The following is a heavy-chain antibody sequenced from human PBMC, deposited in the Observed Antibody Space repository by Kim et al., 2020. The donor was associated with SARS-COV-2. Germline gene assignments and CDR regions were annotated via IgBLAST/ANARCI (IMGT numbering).Heavy chain of an antibody. J-gene: IGHJ4*02. Sequence: MSGRGGTTHYAYSVKHRFTLSSANSMNTLYLQMNSLRAEDTAVYYCDASDYWGQGTLVTVSP. CDR3: DASDY. CDR2: MSGRGGTT. V-gene: IGHV3-23*01.